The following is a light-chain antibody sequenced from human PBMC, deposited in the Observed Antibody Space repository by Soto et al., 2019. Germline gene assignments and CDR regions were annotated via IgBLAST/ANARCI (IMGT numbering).Light chain of an antibody. Sequence: QSALTQPASVSGSPGQSITISCTGTSSDVGGYNYVSWYQQHPGKAPKLMIYDVSNRPSGGSNRFSGSKSGNTASLTISGLQAEDEADYYCSSYTSSSTLFGTGTKLTVL. V-gene: IGLV2-14*01. CDR1: SSDVGGYNY. CDR2: DVS. CDR3: SSYTSSSTL. J-gene: IGLJ1*01.